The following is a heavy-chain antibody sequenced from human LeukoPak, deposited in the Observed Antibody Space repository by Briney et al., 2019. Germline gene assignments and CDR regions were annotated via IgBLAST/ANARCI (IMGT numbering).Heavy chain of an antibody. CDR1: GGTFISYA. J-gene: IGHJ4*02. CDR3: AVGPKGEVDMIPFGGVIVTHFDY. CDR2: IIPIFGTA. V-gene: IGHV1-69*05. D-gene: IGHD3-16*02. Sequence: ASVKVSCKASGGTFISYAISWVRQAPGQGLEWRGGIIPIFGTANYAQKFQGRVTITTDESTSTAYMELSSLRSEDTAVYYCAVGPKGEVDMIPFGGVIVTHFDYWGQGTLVTVSS.